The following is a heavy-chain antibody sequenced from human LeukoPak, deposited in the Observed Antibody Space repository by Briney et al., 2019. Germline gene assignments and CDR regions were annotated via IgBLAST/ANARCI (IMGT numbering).Heavy chain of an antibody. CDR3: AKQSYGDHEYYYYMDV. V-gene: IGHV4-39*01. J-gene: IGHJ6*03. D-gene: IGHD4-17*01. CDR1: GRSVSSSSYY. CDR2: VYYRETN. Sequence: SESLSLTCSVSGRSVSSSSYYWGWIRQPPGKGLEWMGTVYYRETNYTNPSLKSRVTISVDTSKNQFSLKLRSVTAADTAVYYCAKQSYGDHEYYYYMDVWGKGTTVIVSS.